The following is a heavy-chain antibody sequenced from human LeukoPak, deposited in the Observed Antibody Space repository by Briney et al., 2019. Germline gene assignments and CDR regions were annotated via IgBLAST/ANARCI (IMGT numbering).Heavy chain of an antibody. J-gene: IGHJ6*03. CDR3: AREVVAVAGTSYYYYMDV. CDR2: INPNSGGT. D-gene: IGHD6-19*01. CDR1: GYTFTGYY. Sequence: GASVKVSCKASGYTFTGYYMHWVRQAPGQGLEWMGWINPNSGGTNYAQKFQGRVTMTRDTSISTAYMELSRLRSDDTAVYHCAREVVAVAGTSYYYYMDVWGKGTTVTVSS. V-gene: IGHV1-2*02.